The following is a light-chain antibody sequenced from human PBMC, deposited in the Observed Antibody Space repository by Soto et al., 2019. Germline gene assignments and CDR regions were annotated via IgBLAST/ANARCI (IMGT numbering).Light chain of an antibody. J-gene: IGKJ5*01. V-gene: IGKV3-20*01. CDR1: QSVSSNY. Sequence: EIVLTQSPGTLSLSPGERATLSCRARQSVSSNYLGWYQQKPGRAPRLLMYGASRRATGIPDRFSGSGSGTDFTLTISRLEPEDFAVYCCQQYGSSSTFGQGTRLEMK. CDR3: QQYGSSST. CDR2: GAS.